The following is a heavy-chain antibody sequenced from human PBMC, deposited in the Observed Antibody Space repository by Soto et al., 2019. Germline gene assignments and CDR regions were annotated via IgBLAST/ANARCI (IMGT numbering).Heavy chain of an antibody. CDR1: GYTFISYD. V-gene: IGHV1-8*01. J-gene: IGHJ3*02. CDR2: MNPNSGNT. Sequence: ASVKVSCKASGYTFISYDINWVRQATGQGLEWMGWMNPNSGNTGYAQKFQGRVTMTRNTSISTAYMELSSLRSEDTAVYYCGRGQEYLGAFDIWGQGTMVTVSS. CDR3: GRGQEYLGAFDI.